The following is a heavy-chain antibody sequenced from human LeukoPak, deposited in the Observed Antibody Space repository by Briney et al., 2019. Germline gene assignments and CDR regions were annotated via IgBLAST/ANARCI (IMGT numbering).Heavy chain of an antibody. CDR3: ARDGGGTTVDY. Sequence: PGGSLRLSCAASGFTVSSNYMSWVRQAPGKGLEWVSVIYSGGTTYFADSVKGRFTISRDNAKNSLYLQMNSLRAEDTAVYYCARDGGGTTVDYWGQGTLVTVSS. CDR2: IYSGGTT. J-gene: IGHJ4*02. V-gene: IGHV3-53*01. CDR1: GFTVSSNY. D-gene: IGHD1-1*01.